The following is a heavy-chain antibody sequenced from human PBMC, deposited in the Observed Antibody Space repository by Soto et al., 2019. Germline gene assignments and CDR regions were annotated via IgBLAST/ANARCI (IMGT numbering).Heavy chain of an antibody. CDR2: IKQDGSEI. Sequence: VHLVESGGGLVEPGGSLRLSCEASGFMFSSYWMSWVRQAPGEGLEWVANIKQDGSEIHYLDSVEGRFTIFRDNARRALYLQMNILRAEDTAVYFCATYSWSYFPVGHDRWGQGTLVVVSS. CDR3: ATYSWSYFPVGHDR. J-gene: IGHJ4*02. CDR1: GFMFSSYW. V-gene: IGHV3-7*01. D-gene: IGHD3-10*01.